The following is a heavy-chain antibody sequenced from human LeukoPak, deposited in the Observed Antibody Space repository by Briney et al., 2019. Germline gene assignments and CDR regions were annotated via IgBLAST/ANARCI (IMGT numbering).Heavy chain of an antibody. CDR3: AREVEYSSSNWFDP. CDR1: GGPISSYY. Sequence: SETLSLTCTVSGGPISSYYWSWIRQPPGKGLEWIGYIYYSGSTNYNPSLKSRVTISVDTSKNQFSLKLSSVTAADTAVYYCAREVEYSSSNWFDPWGQGTLVTVSS. CDR2: IYYSGST. D-gene: IGHD6-6*01. J-gene: IGHJ5*02. V-gene: IGHV4-59*01.